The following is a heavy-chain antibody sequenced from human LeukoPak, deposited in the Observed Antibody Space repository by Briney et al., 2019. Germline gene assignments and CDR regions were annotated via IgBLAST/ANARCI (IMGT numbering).Heavy chain of an antibody. Sequence: PSETLSLTCTVSGGSISSYYWSWIRQPPGKGLEWIGYIYYSGSTNYNPSLKSRVTISVDASKNQFSLKLSSVTAADTAVYYCARPDQPLWLGTYDYWGQGTLVTVSS. CDR3: ARPDQPLWLGTYDY. CDR1: GGSISSYY. D-gene: IGHD5-18*01. CDR2: IYYSGST. V-gene: IGHV4-59*01. J-gene: IGHJ4*02.